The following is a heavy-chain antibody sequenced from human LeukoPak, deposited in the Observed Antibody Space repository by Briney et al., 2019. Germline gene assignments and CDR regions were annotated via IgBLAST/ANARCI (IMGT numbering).Heavy chain of an antibody. CDR2: IYYSGTT. D-gene: IGHD4-17*01. J-gene: IGHJ2*01. Sequence: PSQTLSLTCTVSGGSISSGGYYWSWIRQHPGKGLEWIGYIYYSGTTYYNPSLKSRVTISVDTSKNQFSLKLSSVTAADTAVYYCARLARRLVTTVLWYFDLWGRGTLVTVSS. CDR1: GGSISSGGYY. CDR3: ARLARRLVTTVLWYFDL. V-gene: IGHV4-31*03.